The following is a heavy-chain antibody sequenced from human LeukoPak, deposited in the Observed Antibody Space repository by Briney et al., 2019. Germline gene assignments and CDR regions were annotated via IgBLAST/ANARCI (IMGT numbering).Heavy chain of an antibody. D-gene: IGHD3-3*01. Sequence: GGSLRLSCAASGFNIDDLGMSWVRQAPGKGLEWVSGINWNGGRTSYADSVKGRFSISRDNAKNSLYLQMNSLRAEDTALYYCARELSLLAPRFYYYYMDVWGKGTTVTVSS. J-gene: IGHJ6*03. CDR1: GFNIDDLG. V-gene: IGHV3-20*04. CDR2: INWNGGRT. CDR3: ARELSLLAPRFYYYYMDV.